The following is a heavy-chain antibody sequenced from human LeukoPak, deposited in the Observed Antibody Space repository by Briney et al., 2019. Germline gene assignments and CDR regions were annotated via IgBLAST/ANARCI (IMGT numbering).Heavy chain of an antibody. D-gene: IGHD7-27*01. V-gene: IGHV5-51*01. J-gene: IGHJ4*02. Sequence: GESLKISCKASGYIFNNNWNGWVRHVPGKGLEWMVNSYPSDSDTKYSPAFRRHVTISADMSVNTAYLQWSSLKASESAMYYCARKHELGLFDYWGEGNLLTVSS. CDR1: GYIFNNNW. CDR2: SYPSDSDT. CDR3: ARKHELGLFDY.